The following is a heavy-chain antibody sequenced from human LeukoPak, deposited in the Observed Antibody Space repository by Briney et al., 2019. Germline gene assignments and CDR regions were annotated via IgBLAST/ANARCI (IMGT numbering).Heavy chain of an antibody. CDR2: ISWNSGSI. CDR3: VKDIETGWLQSYGMDV. CDR1: GFTFDDYA. J-gene: IGHJ6*02. D-gene: IGHD5-24*01. Sequence: GGPLRLSCAASGFTFDDYAMHWVRQVPGKGLEWVSGISWNSGSIGYGDSVKGRFTISRDNAKNSLYLQMNSLRTEDTALYFCVKDIETGWLQSYGMDVWGQGTTVTVSS. V-gene: IGHV3-9*01.